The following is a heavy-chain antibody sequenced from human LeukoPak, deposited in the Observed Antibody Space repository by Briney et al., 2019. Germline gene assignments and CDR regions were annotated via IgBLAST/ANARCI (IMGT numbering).Heavy chain of an antibody. J-gene: IGHJ4*02. CDR2: INTNTGNP. Sequence: GASVKVSSKASGYTFTSYAMNWVRQAPGQGLEWMGWINTNTGNPTYAQGFTGRFVFSLDTFVSTAYLQISSLKAEDTAVYYCARDLAAAGPTVGYWGQGTLVTVSS. CDR3: ARDLAAAGPTVGY. V-gene: IGHV7-4-1*02. D-gene: IGHD6-13*01. CDR1: GYTFTSYA.